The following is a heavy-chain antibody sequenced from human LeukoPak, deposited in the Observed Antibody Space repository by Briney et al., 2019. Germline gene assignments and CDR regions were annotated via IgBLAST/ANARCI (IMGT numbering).Heavy chain of an antibody. D-gene: IGHD4-17*01. V-gene: IGHV3-66*01. CDR2: LYSSGGT. CDR3: ARDRPSVTN. CDR1: GFTVSNTY. Sequence: PGGSLRLSCAASGFTVSNTYMSWVRQAPGKGLEWVSLLYSSGGTYYADSVKGRFTISRDNSKNTLYLQMDSLRAEDTAVYYCARDRPSVTNWGQGTLVTVSS. J-gene: IGHJ4*02.